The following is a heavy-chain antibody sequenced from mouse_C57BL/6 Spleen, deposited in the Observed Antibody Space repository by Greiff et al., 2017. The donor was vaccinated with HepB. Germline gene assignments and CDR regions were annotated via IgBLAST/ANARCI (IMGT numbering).Heavy chain of an antibody. CDR1: GYAFTNYL. CDR2: INPGSGGT. Sequence: QVQLQQSGAELVRPGTSVKVSCKASGYAFTNYLIEWVKQRPGQGLEWIGVINPGSGGTNYNEKFKGKATLTADKSSSTAYMQLSSLTSEDSAVYFCAREGPTIVNYYAVDYWGQGTSVTVSS. D-gene: IGHD2-5*01. V-gene: IGHV1-54*01. J-gene: IGHJ4*01. CDR3: AREGPTIVNYYAVDY.